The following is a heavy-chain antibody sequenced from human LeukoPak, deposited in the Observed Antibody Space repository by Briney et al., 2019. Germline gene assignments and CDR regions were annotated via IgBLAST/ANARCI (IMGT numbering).Heavy chain of an antibody. J-gene: IGHJ4*02. Sequence: ASVKVSCKVSGYTLTELSMHWVRQAPGKGLEWMGGFDPEDGETIYAQKFQGRVTMTEDTSTDTAYMELSRLRSDDTAVYYCARDCGGDCYLDYWGQGTLVTVSS. CDR1: GYTLTELS. CDR2: FDPEDGET. V-gene: IGHV1-24*01. CDR3: ARDCGGDCYLDY. D-gene: IGHD2-21*02.